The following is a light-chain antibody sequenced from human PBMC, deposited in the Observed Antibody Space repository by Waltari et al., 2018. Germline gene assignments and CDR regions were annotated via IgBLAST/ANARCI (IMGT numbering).Light chain of an antibody. Sequence: DIQMTQSPSSLSASVGDRVTITCRAGQIISRFLNWYQQKPGAAPKLPIYTASSLQSGVPTRFSGSGSGTDFTLTISSLQPEDFATYYCQHSYRPPYIFGQGTKLEIK. CDR2: TAS. J-gene: IGKJ2*01. CDR1: QIISRF. V-gene: IGKV1-39*01. CDR3: QHSYRPPYI.